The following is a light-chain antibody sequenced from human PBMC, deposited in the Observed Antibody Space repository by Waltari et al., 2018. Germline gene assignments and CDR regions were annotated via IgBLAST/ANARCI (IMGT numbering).Light chain of an antibody. CDR2: YAN. V-gene: IGKV1-17*01. CDR3: QQGNSNPPT. J-gene: IGKJ1*01. CDR1: QGISTY. Sequence: DIQMSQSPSSLSASVGDRVTITCRASQGISTYLSWYQQKPGKAPNHLIYYANTLARGVPSRFSGSGSGTEFTLTISSLQPEDFATYYCQQGNSNPPTFGQGTKVDIK.